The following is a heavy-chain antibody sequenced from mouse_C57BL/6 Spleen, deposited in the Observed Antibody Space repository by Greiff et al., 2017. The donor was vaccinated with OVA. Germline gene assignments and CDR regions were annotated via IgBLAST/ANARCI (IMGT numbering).Heavy chain of an antibody. CDR1: GFSLSTFGMG. V-gene: IGHV8-8*01. J-gene: IGHJ2*01. Sequence: QVTLQLSGPGILQPSQSLSLTCSSSGFSLSTFGMGVGWIRHPSGKGLEWLAHIWWADDKYYNPALKGRLPISKATSQNQVLLMLANVDTADTATYYWARIAAWSLDYWGQGTTLTGSA. CDR2: IWWADDK. CDR3: ARIAAWSLDY.